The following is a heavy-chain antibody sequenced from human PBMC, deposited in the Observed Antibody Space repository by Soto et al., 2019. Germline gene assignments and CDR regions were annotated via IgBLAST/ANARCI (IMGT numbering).Heavy chain of an antibody. V-gene: IGHV1-58*01. Sequence: SVXVSCKASGFTFTSSAVQWVRQARGQRLEWIGWIGVGSGNTNYAKKFQERVTITKDTSKNQVVLTMTNVDPVDSATYYCAHKPDYYDSRYESWGQGTLVTVSS. CDR2: IGVGSGNT. J-gene: IGHJ5*02. CDR1: GFTFTSSA. D-gene: IGHD3-22*01. CDR3: AHKPDYYDSRYES.